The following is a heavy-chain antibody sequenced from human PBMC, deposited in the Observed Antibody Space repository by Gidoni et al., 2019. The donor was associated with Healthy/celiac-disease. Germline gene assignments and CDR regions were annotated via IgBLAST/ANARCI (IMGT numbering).Heavy chain of an antibody. J-gene: IGHJ2*01. CDR2: IIPIFGTA. Sequence: QVQLVQSGAEVKKPGSSVKVSCKASGGTFRSYAISWVRQAPGQGLEWMGGIIPIFGTANYAQKFQGRVTITADESTSTAYMELSSLRSEDTAVYYCARDTDYCSSTSCYKYFDLWGRGTLVTVSS. CDR3: ARDTDYCSSTSCYKYFDL. V-gene: IGHV1-69*01. CDR1: GGTFRSYA. D-gene: IGHD2-2*02.